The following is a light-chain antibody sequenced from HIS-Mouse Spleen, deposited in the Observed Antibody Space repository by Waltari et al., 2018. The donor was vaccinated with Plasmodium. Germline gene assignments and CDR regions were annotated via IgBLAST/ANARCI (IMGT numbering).Light chain of an antibody. CDR1: QSVSSS. CDR3: QQRSNWPPLT. V-gene: IGKV3-11*01. Sequence: EIVLTQSPATLSLSPGERATLSCRASQSVSSSLAWYQQKPGQAPRLLSYDASNRATGISARFSGSGSGTDFTLTISSLEPEDFAVYYCQQRSNWPPLTFGGGTKVEIK. CDR2: DAS. J-gene: IGKJ4*01.